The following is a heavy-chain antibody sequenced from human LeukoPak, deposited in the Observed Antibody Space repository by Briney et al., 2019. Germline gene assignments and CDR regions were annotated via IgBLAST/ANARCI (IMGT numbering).Heavy chain of an antibody. CDR2: INHSGST. J-gene: IGHJ3*02. CDR1: GGSFSGYY. D-gene: IGHD1-26*01. Sequence: SETLSLTCAVYGGSFSGYYWSWIRQPPGKGLEWIGEINHSGSTNYNPSLKSRVTMSVDTSKNQFSLKLSSVTAADTSVYYCAREGKWELWGDAFDIWGQGTMVTVSS. V-gene: IGHV4-34*01. CDR3: AREGKWELWGDAFDI.